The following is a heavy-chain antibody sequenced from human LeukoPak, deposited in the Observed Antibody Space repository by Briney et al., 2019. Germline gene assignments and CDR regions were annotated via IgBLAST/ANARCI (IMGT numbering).Heavy chain of an antibody. CDR2: IGTDGDT. J-gene: IGHJ4*02. Sequence: GGSLRLSCAASGFTFSDYDMHWVRQATGKGLEWVAAIGTDGDTYYLGSVKDRFTISRENAKNSLYLQMNSLRAGDTAVYYCARGAVESLVDYWGQGTLVTVSS. CDR1: GFTFSDYD. CDR3: ARGAVESLVDY. D-gene: IGHD3-3*01. V-gene: IGHV3-13*01.